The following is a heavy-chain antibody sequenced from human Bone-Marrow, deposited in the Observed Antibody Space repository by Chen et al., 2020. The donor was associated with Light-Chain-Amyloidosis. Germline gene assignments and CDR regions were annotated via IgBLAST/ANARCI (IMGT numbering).Heavy chain of an antibody. CDR3: ARAPTYCVGGSCYSEYFDY. J-gene: IGHJ4*02. CDR1: GFAFSSYA. Sequence: EVQLVESGGGLLQRGGSLRLSCAASGFAFSSYAMSWVRQAPGKGLEWVSTISGSGGSRYYGDSVKGRLTISRDNSKNALFLQMNSLRAEDTAVYYCARAPTYCVGGSCYSEYFDYWGQGTLVTVSS. CDR2: ISGSGGSR. V-gene: IGHV3-23*04. D-gene: IGHD2-15*01.